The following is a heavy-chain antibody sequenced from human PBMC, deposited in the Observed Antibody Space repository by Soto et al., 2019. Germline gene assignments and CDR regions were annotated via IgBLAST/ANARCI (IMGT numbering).Heavy chain of an antibody. CDR3: ARGLYYYGSKAGYYYYYGMDV. D-gene: IGHD3-10*01. J-gene: IGHJ6*02. CDR1: GGTFSSYG. Sequence: SVKVSCNASGGTFSSYGMRWVRQAPGQGLEWMGGIIPIFGTANYAQKFQGRVTITADESTSTAYMELSSLRSEDTAVYYCARGLYYYGSKAGYYYYYGMDVWGQGTTVTVSS. V-gene: IGHV1-69*13. CDR2: IIPIFGTA.